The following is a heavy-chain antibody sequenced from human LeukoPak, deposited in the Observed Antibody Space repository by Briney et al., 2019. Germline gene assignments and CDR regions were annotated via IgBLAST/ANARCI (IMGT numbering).Heavy chain of an antibody. J-gene: IGHJ1*01. CDR2: ISSSGSTI. D-gene: IGHD6-19*01. CDR3: ARVPRAVAGTITLTEYFQH. Sequence: PGGSLRLSCAASGFTFSSYRMNWVRQAPGKGLEWVSYISSSGSTIYYADSVKGRFTISRDNAKNSLYLQMNSLRAEDTAVYYCARVPRAVAGTITLTEYFQHWGQGTLVTVSS. V-gene: IGHV3-48*01. CDR1: GFTFSSYR.